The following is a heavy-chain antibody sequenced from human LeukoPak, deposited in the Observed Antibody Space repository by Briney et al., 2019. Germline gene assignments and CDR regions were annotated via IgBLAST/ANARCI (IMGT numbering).Heavy chain of an antibody. CDR3: AREDCSGTSCRDY. J-gene: IGHJ4*02. CDR1: GFTFSSYS. D-gene: IGHD2-2*01. CDR2: ISSSSTI. V-gene: IGHV3-48*01. Sequence: PGGSLRLSCAASGFTFSSYSMNWVRQAPGKGLEWVSYISSSSTIYYADSVKGRFTISRDNAKNSLYLQMDSLRAEDTAVYYCAREDCSGTSCRDYWGQGTLVTVSS.